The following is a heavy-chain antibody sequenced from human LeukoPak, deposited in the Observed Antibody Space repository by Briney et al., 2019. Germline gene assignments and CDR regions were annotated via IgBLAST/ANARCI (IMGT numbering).Heavy chain of an antibody. CDR2: IIPILGIA. V-gene: IGHV1-69*04. Sequence: SVKVSCKASGGTFSSYAISWVRQAPGQGLEWMGRIIPILGIANYAQKFQGRVTITADKSTSTAYMELSSLRSEDTVVYYCARLQKSGTWGQGTLVTVSS. CDR1: GGTFSSYA. J-gene: IGHJ5*02. D-gene: IGHD3-10*01. CDR3: ARLQKSGT.